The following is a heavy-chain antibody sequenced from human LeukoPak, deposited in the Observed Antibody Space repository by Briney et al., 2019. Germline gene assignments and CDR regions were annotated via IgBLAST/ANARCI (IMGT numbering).Heavy chain of an antibody. J-gene: IGHJ5*02. D-gene: IGHD2-2*03. V-gene: IGHV1-8*03. CDR3: ARDGYCSSTSCYAWFDP. CDR2: MNPNSGNT. CDR1: GYTFTSYG. Sequence: ASVKVSCKASGYTFTSYGISWVRQAPGQGLEWMGWMNPNSGNTGYAQKFQGRVTITRNTSISTAYMELSRLRSDDTAVYYCARDGYCSSTSCYAWFDPWGQGTLVTVSS.